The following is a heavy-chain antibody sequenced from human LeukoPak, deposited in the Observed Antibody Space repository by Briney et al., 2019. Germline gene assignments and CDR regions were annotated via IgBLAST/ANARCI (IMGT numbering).Heavy chain of an antibody. CDR3: AKGLKGYSAYEQIDY. CDR2: ISSSGSTI. J-gene: IGHJ4*02. CDR1: GFTFSDYY. D-gene: IGHD5-12*01. Sequence: PGGSLRLSCAASGFTFSDYYMSWIRQAPGKGLEWVSYISSSGSTIYYADSVKGRFTISRDNAKNSLYLQMNSLRAEDTAVYYCAKGLKGYSAYEQIDYWGQGTLVTVSS. V-gene: IGHV3-11*01.